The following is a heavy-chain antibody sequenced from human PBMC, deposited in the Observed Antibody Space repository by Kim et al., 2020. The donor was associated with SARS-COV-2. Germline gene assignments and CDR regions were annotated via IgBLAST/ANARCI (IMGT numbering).Heavy chain of an antibody. V-gene: IGHV3-21*01. CDR3: ARDFRGDQLGIFDY. Sequence: GGSLRLSCAASGFTFSSYSMNWVGQAPGKGLEWVSSISSSSSYIYYADSVKGRFTIFRDNAKNSLYLQMNSLRAEDTAVYYCARDFRGDQLGIFDYWGQGTLVTVSS. CDR1: GFTFSSYS. CDR2: ISSSSSYI. D-gene: IGHD7-27*01. J-gene: IGHJ4*02.